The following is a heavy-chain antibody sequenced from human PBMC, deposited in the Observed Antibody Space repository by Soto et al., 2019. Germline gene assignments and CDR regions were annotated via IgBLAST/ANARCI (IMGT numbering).Heavy chain of an antibody. D-gene: IGHD6-13*01. V-gene: IGHV3-23*01. CDR1: GFTLSNHA. CDR3: VSRTEAGGGSLLYFDS. J-gene: IGHJ4*02. CDR2: ISASGGET. Sequence: EVQLSESGGGLVQPGGSLRLSCAASGFTLSNHAMYWVRQAPGRGLEWVSTISASGGETYYADTVRGRFTISRDTSKNTLDLRMNILRAEDTAVYHCVSRTEAGGGSLLYFDSWGQGALVTVSS.